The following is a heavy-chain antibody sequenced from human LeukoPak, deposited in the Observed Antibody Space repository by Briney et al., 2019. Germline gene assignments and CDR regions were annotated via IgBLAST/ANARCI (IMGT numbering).Heavy chain of an antibody. CDR3: ARAVADLDY. V-gene: IGHV3-11*01. CDR2: ISSGSTI. D-gene: IGHD6-19*01. Sequence: GGSLRLSCAASGFTFSDYYMSWIRQAPGKGLEWVSYISSGSTIYYADSVKGRFTISRDNAKNSLYLQMNSLRAEDTAVYYCARAVADLDYWGQRTLVTVSS. CDR1: GFTFSDYY. J-gene: IGHJ4*02.